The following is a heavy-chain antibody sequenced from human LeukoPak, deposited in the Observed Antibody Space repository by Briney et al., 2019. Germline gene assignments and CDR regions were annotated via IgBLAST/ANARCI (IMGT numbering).Heavy chain of an antibody. CDR1: GFTFSSYA. Sequence: GGSLRLACAASGFTFSSYAMSWVRQAPGKGLEWVSAISGSCGSTYYADSVKGRFTISRDNSKNTLYLQMNSLRAEDTAVYYCAKRYCSGGSCYPRPFDYWGQGTLVTVSS. CDR2: ISGSCGST. CDR3: AKRYCSGGSCYPRPFDY. D-gene: IGHD2-15*01. V-gene: IGHV3-23*01. J-gene: IGHJ4*02.